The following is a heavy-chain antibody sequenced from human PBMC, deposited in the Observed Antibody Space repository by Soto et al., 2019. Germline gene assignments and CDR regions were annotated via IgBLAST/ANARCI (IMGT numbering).Heavy chain of an antibody. V-gene: IGHV3-48*02. CDR1: GFTFSSYS. J-gene: IGHJ4*02. CDR3: ARDGTGTALGYCSSTSCYVLDY. CDR2: ISSSSSTI. Sequence: GGSLRLSCAASGFTFSSYSMNWVRQAPGKGLEWVSYISSSSSTIYYADSVKGRFTISRDNAKNSLYLQMNSLRDEDTAVYYCARDGTGTALGYCSSTSCYVLDYWGQGTLVTVSS. D-gene: IGHD2-2*01.